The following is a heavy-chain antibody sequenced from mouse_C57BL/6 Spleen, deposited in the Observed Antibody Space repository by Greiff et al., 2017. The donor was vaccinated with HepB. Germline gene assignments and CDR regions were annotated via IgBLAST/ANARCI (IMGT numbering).Heavy chain of an antibody. D-gene: IGHD2-4*01. V-gene: IGHV1-82*01. J-gene: IGHJ2*01. CDR3: ARSDYDFDY. CDR1: GYAFSSSW. CDR2: IYPGDGDT. Sequence: QVTLKVSGPELVKPGASVKISCKASGYAFSSSWMNWVKQRPGKGLEWIGRIYPGDGDTNYNGKFKGKATLTADKSSSTAYMQLSSLTSEDSAVYFCARSDYDFDYWGQGTTLTVSS.